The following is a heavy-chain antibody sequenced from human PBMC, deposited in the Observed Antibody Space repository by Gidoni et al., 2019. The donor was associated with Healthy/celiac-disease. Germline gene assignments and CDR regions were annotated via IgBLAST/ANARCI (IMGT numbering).Heavy chain of an antibody. CDR3: ARESGSSGWYNPLDY. CDR1: GFTFSSYS. D-gene: IGHD6-19*01. J-gene: IGHJ4*02. V-gene: IGHV3-21*01. CDR2: ISSSSSYI. Sequence: EVQLVESGGGLVKPGGSLRLSCAASGFTFSSYSMNWVRQAPGKGLEWVSSISSSSSYIYYADSVKGRFTISRDNAKNSLYLQMNSLRAEDTAVYYCARESGSSGWYNPLDYWGQGTLVTVSS.